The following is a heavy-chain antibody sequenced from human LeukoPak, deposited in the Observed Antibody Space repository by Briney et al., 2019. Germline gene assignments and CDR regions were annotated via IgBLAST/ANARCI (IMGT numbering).Heavy chain of an antibody. CDR2: IYYSGST. J-gene: IGHJ5*02. CDR3: ARLLQRSWLDP. Sequence: PSETLSLTCTVSGGSISSSSYYWGWIRQPPGKGLEWIGSIYYSGSTYYNPSLKSRVTISVDTSKNQFSLKLGSVTAADTAVYYCARLLQRSWLDPWGQGTLVTVSS. CDR1: GGSISSSSYY. V-gene: IGHV4-39*07.